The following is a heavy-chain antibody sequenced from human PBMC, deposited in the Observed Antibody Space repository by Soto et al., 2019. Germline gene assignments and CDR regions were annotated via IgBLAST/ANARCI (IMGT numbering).Heavy chain of an antibody. CDR3: ARDLTLASDDFWSGYFPDFDY. CDR2: ISSSSSYI. Sequence: GGSLRLSCAASGFTFSSYSMNWVRQAPGKGLEWVSSISSSSSYIYYADSVKGRFTISRDNAKNSLYLQMNSLRAEDTAVYYCARDLTLASDDFWSGYFPDFDYWGQGTLVTVSS. V-gene: IGHV3-21*01. J-gene: IGHJ4*02. CDR1: GFTFSSYS. D-gene: IGHD3-3*01.